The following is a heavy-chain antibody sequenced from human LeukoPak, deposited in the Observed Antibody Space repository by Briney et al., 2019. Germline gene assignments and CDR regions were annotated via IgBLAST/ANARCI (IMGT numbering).Heavy chain of an antibody. D-gene: IGHD2-2*01. CDR2: ISSVSSPI. J-gene: IGHJ4*02. Sequence: GGSLRLSCAVSGFTFSSYNMNWVRQAPGKGLEWVSYISSVSSPIYYADSVKGRFTISRDNAKNSLYLQMNSLRAEDAAVYYCANQVVVPAAPSDYWGQGTLVTVSS. CDR3: ANQVVVPAAPSDY. V-gene: IGHV3-48*04. CDR1: GFTFSSYN.